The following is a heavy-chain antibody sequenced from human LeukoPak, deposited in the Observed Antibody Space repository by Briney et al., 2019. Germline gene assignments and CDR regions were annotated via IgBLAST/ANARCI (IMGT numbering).Heavy chain of an antibody. Sequence: PSETLSLTCAVSGGSISSSNWWSWVRQPPGKGLEWIGEIYHSGSTNYNPSLKSRVTISVDKSKNQFSLKLSSVTAADTAVYYCARALEYYDSSTYGFDCWGQGTLVTVSS. CDR1: GGSISSSNW. CDR3: ARALEYYDSSTYGFDC. CDR2: IYHSGST. V-gene: IGHV4-4*02. J-gene: IGHJ4*02. D-gene: IGHD3-22*01.